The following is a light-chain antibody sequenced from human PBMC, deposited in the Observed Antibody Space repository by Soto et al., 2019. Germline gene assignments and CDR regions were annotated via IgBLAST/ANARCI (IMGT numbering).Light chain of an antibody. CDR3: QQYNNWPPYT. Sequence: EIVMTQSPATLSVSPGERATLSCRASQSVSSKLAWYQQKVGQAPRLLIYGASTRATGIPARFSGSGSGTEFTLTISSLQSEDFAVYYCQQYNNWPPYTFGQGTKLEFK. J-gene: IGKJ2*01. CDR2: GAS. CDR1: QSVSSK. V-gene: IGKV3-15*01.